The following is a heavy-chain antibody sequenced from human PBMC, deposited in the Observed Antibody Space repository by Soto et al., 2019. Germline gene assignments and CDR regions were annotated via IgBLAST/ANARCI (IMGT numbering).Heavy chain of an antibody. J-gene: IGHJ4*02. CDR1: GGSISISSYY. V-gene: IGHV4-39*01. Sequence: QLRLQESGPGLVKPSETLSLTCTVSGGSISISSYYWGWIRQPPGKGLEWIGSIYHSGRTYYTPSRNSRVNITVDTSKNQFSLNLSSVTAADTAVYYCARHDDSSGWLYFDSWGQGTLVTVSS. CDR3: ARHDDSSGWLYFDS. D-gene: IGHD6-13*01. CDR2: IYHSGRT.